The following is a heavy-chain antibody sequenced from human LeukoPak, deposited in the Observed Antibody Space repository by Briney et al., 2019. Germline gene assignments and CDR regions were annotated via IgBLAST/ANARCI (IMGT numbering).Heavy chain of an antibody. D-gene: IGHD6-13*01. CDR1: GFTFSSYA. CDR2: ISGSGGST. V-gene: IGHV3-23*01. CDR3: AKDLFRAQQLVRFPHDDFDY. J-gene: IGHJ4*02. Sequence: GGSLRLSCAASGFTFSSYAMSWVRQAPGKGLEWVSAISGSGGSTYYADSVKGRFTISRDNSKNTLYLQMNSLRAQDTAVYYCAKDLFRAQQLVRFPHDDFDYWGQGTLVTVSS.